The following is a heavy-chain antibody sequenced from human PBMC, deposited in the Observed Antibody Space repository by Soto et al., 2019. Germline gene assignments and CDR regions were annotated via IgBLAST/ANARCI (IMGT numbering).Heavy chain of an antibody. CDR1: GGSISRSSYY. Sequence: TSETLSLTCTVSGGSISRSSYYWSWIRQPPGKGLEWIGYIYYSGSTNYNPSLKSRVTISVDTSKNQFSLKLSSVTAADTAVYYCARRYGGNFDYWGQGTLVTVPQ. CDR2: IYYSGST. J-gene: IGHJ4*02. CDR3: ARRYGGNFDY. D-gene: IGHD3-16*01. V-gene: IGHV4-61*01.